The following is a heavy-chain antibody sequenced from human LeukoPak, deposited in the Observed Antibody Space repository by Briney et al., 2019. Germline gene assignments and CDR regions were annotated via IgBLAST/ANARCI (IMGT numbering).Heavy chain of an antibody. J-gene: IGHJ5*02. Sequence: GESLKISCKASGYSFANYWIAWVRQMPGKGLEWMGIIYPGDSDTRYSPSFQGQVTISADRSITTAYLQWSSLKASDTAVYYCARGWSDILTGYYRVNWFDPWGQGTLDTVSS. CDR1: GYSFANYW. CDR2: IYPGDSDT. D-gene: IGHD3-9*01. CDR3: ARGWSDILTGYYRVNWFDP. V-gene: IGHV5-51*01.